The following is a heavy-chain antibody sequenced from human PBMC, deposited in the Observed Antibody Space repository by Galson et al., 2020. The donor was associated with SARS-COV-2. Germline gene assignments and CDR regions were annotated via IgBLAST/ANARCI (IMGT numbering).Heavy chain of an antibody. CDR3: ARRGGRGWIDP. Sequence: GESLKLSCKGSGYSFTSYWIAWVRQMPGKGLELMGIIYPGDSDTRYSPSFQGQVTISADKSSSTAYMQSSSLQASDTATYYCARRGGRGWIDPWGQGTLVTVSS. V-gene: IGHV5-51*01. J-gene: IGHJ5*02. D-gene: IGHD3-16*01. CDR2: IYPGDSDT. CDR1: GYSFTSYW.